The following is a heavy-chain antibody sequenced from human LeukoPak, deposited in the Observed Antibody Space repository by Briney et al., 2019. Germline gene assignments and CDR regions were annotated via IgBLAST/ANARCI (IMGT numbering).Heavy chain of an antibody. D-gene: IGHD3-10*01. CDR3: ARNTMVRGVIITKYNWLDP. J-gene: IGHJ5*02. CDR1: GGSISSGGYY. V-gene: IGHV4-31*03. Sequence: PSQTLSLTFTVSGGSISSGGYYWICIRQHPEKGLEWIGYMYYSGSTYYNPSLKSRVTISVDTSKNQFSLKVSSVTAADTAVYYCARNTMVRGVIITKYNWLDPWGQGTLVTVSS. CDR2: MYYSGST.